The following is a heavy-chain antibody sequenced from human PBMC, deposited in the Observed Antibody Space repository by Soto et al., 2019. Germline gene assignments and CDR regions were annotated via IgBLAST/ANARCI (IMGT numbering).Heavy chain of an antibody. D-gene: IGHD2-15*01. CDR2: IYYGGTT. Sequence: SETLSLTCTVSGGSMSNYYWTWIRQPPGKGLEWISNIYYGGTTNYNPSLRSRVTISVDTSKNQFSLKLSSVTAADTAVYYCARRKGYCGGGSCYDWFDPWGQGTLVTVSS. J-gene: IGHJ5*02. CDR3: ARRKGYCGGGSCYDWFDP. V-gene: IGHV4-59*08. CDR1: GGSMSNYY.